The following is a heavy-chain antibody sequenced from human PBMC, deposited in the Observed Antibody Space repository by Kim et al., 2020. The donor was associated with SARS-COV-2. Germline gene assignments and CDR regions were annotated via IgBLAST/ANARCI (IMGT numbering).Heavy chain of an antibody. CDR1: GGSFSGYY. V-gene: IGHV4-34*01. D-gene: IGHD4-17*01. Sequence: SETLSLTCAVYGGSFSGYYWSWIRQPPGKGLEWIGEINHSGSTNYNPSLKSRVTISVDTSKNQFSLKLSSVTAADTAVYYCARAGSVTTLSYYGMDVWGQGTTVTVSS. J-gene: IGHJ6*02. CDR3: ARAGSVTTLSYYGMDV. CDR2: INHSGST.